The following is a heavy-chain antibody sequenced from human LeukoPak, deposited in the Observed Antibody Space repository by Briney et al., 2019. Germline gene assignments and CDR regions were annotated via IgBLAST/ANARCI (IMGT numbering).Heavy chain of an antibody. CDR3: ARETYTTPSYYFDY. D-gene: IGHD2-2*02. CDR2: IYTSGST. J-gene: IGHJ4*02. Sequence: PSETLSLTCTVSGGSISSYYWSWVRQPAGKGLEWIGRIYTSGSTNYNPSLKSRVTMSVDTSEHQFSLKLSSVTAADTAAYYCARETYTTPSYYFDYWGQGTLVTVSS. V-gene: IGHV4-4*07. CDR1: GGSISSYY.